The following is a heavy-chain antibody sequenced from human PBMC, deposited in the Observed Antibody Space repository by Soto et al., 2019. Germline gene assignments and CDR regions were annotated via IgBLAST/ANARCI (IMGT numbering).Heavy chain of an antibody. J-gene: IGHJ6*02. CDR3: ARGLTGWLVLDYYYYYGMDV. Sequence: PSETLSLTCAVSGGSISTSNWWSWVRQPPGKGLEWIGEIYHSGSTNYNPSFKSRVTISVDTSKNQFSLKLSSVTAADTAVYYCARGLTGWLVLDYYYYYGMDVWGQGTTVTSP. D-gene: IGHD6-19*01. V-gene: IGHV4-4*02. CDR2: IYHSGST. CDR1: GGSISTSNW.